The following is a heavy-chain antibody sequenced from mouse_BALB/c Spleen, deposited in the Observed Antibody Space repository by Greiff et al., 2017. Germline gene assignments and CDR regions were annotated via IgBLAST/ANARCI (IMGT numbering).Heavy chain of an antibody. CDR3: ASTARDAMDY. Sequence: VQLQQPGAELVMPGASVKMSCKASGYTFTDYWMHWVKQRPGQGLEWIGAIDTSDSYTSYNQKFKGKATLTVDESSSTAYMQLSSLTSEDSAVYYCASTARDAMDYWGQGTSVTVSS. J-gene: IGHJ4*01. CDR1: GYTFTDYW. D-gene: IGHD3-1*01. CDR2: IDTSDSYT. V-gene: IGHV1-69*01.